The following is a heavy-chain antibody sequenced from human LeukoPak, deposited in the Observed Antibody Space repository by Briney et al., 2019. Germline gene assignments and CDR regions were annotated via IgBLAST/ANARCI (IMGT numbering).Heavy chain of an antibody. CDR2: ISGRGGPA. Sequence: GGSLRLSCVVSGFTFSSYVMAWVRQAPGKGLEWLSGISGRGGPAYHADSVKGRFTISRDNSKKTLYLQMNSLRAEDTAVYFCAKERRDGYSSFDYWGQGTLVTVSA. D-gene: IGHD5-24*01. V-gene: IGHV3-23*01. CDR1: GFTFSSYV. J-gene: IGHJ4*02. CDR3: AKERRDGYSSFDY.